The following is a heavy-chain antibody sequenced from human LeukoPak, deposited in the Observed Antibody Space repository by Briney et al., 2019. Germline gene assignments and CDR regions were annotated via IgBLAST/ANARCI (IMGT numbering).Heavy chain of an antibody. J-gene: IGHJ4*02. CDR2: IYPGDSDT. Sequence: GESLKISCKGSGYSFTSYWIGWVRQMPGKGLEWMGIIYPGDSDTSYSPSFQGQVTISADKSISTAYLQWSSLKASDTAMYYCARHPITRYYDSSGYSAGGPDYWGQGTLVTVSS. CDR3: ARHPITRYYDSSGYSAGGPDY. CDR1: GYSFTSYW. D-gene: IGHD3-22*01. V-gene: IGHV5-51*01.